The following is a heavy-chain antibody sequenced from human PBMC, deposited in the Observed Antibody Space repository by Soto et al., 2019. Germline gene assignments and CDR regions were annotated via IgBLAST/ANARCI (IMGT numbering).Heavy chain of an antibody. CDR1: GYTFTSYD. CDR2: FDPEDGET. J-gene: IGHJ4*02. D-gene: IGHD2-21*02. CDR3: ARSIVVVTAADY. Sequence: ASVKVSCKASGYTFTSYDINWVRQATGQGLEWMGGFDPEDGETIYAQKFQGRVTITEDTSASTAYMELSSLRSEDTAVYYCARSIVVVTAADYWGQGTLVTVSS. V-gene: IGHV1-8*01.